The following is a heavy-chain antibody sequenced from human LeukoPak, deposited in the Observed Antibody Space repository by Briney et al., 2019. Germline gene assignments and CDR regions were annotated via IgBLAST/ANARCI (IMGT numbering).Heavy chain of an antibody. J-gene: IGHJ4*02. CDR2: IYPGDSDT. D-gene: IGHD4/OR15-4a*01. V-gene: IGHV5-51*01. CDR3: ARRGALGYFDY. Sequence: GESLQISCEGSGYSFTTYWIGWVRQMPGKGLEWMGVIYPGDSDTRYSPSFQGQVTISADKSISTAYLQWSSLKASDTAIYYCARRGALGYFDYWGQGTLVTVHS. CDR1: GYSFTTYW.